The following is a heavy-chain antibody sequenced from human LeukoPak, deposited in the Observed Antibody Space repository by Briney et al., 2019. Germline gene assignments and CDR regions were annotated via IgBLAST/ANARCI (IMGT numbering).Heavy chain of an antibody. J-gene: IGHJ3*02. CDR3: ATREGGVVHAFDI. CDR2: FDPEDGET. V-gene: IGHV1-24*01. Sequence: ASVKVSCKVSGYTPTELSMHWVRQAPGKGLEWMGGFDPEDGETIYAQKFQGRVTMTEDTSTDTAYMELSSLRSEDTAVYYCATREGGVVHAFDIWGQGTMVTVSS. D-gene: IGHD3-3*01. CDR1: GYTPTELS.